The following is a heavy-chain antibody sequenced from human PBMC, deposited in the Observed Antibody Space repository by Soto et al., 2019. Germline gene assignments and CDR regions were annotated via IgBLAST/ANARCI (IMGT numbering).Heavy chain of an antibody. V-gene: IGHV3-48*01. CDR1: GLTFSNHS. CDR3: ARDLGGYNWNDEWDDAFDI. CDR2: ISCSGSTI. D-gene: IGHD1-20*01. J-gene: IGHJ3*02. Sequence: PGGSTILSTASCGLTFSNHSMILVRQNPGKGLEWVSAISCSGSTIYYADSVKGRFTISRDNAKNSLYLQMNSLRAEDTAVYYCARDLGGYNWNDEWDDAFDIWGQGTMVTVSS.